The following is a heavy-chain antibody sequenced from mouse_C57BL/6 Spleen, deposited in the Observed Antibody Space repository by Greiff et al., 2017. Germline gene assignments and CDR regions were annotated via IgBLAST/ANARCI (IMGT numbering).Heavy chain of an antibody. V-gene: IGHV1-61*01. Sequence: QVQLQQPGAELVRPGSSVKLSCKASGYTFTSYWMDWVKQRPGQGLEWIGNIYPSDGETHYNQKFKDKATLTVDKSSSTAYMQLSSLTSEDSAVYYCARGGLPTSGFAYWGQGTLVTVSA. CDR2: IYPSDGET. D-gene: IGHD2-4*01. CDR1: GYTFTSYW. CDR3: ARGGLPTSGFAY. J-gene: IGHJ3*01.